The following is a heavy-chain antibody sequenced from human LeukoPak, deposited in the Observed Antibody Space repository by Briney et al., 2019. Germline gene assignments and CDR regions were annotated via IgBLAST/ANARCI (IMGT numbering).Heavy chain of an antibody. Sequence: GGSLRLSCAASGFTFSSYAMSWVHQAPGKGLEWVSAISGSGGSTYYADSVKGRFTISRDNSKNTLYLQMNSLRAEDTAVYYCAKVSSSSWYFNWFDPWGQGTLVTVSS. D-gene: IGHD6-13*01. CDR2: ISGSGGST. CDR1: GFTFSSYA. CDR3: AKVSSSSWYFNWFDP. V-gene: IGHV3-23*01. J-gene: IGHJ5*02.